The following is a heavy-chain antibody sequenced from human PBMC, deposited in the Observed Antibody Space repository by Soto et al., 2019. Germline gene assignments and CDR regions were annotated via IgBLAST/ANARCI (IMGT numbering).Heavy chain of an antibody. V-gene: IGHV4-31*03. CDR2: IYHSGNT. D-gene: IGHD3-22*01. Sequence: QVQLQESGPGLVQPSQTLSLTCTVSGGSISSGGFYWSWIRQHPEKGLEWIGWIYHSGNTYYNPSLKSRVTLLEDTSKNQFSLKLTSVTAAHTAVYYCARGTYQYYDSSGVQNRFDPWGQGTLVTVSS. CDR1: GGSISSGGFY. J-gene: IGHJ5*02. CDR3: ARGTYQYYDSSGVQNRFDP.